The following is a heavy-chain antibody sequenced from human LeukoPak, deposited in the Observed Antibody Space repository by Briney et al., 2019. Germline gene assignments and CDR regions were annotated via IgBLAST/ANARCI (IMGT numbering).Heavy chain of an antibody. CDR2: IYHSGST. V-gene: IGHV4-38-2*02. CDR3: ASGTVTTDY. J-gene: IGHJ4*02. D-gene: IGHD4-17*01. CDR1: GYSISSGYY. Sequence: SETLSPTCTVSGYSISSGYYWGWIRQPPGKGLEWIGSIYHSGSTYYNPSLKSRVTISVDTSKNQFSLKLSSVTAADTAVYYCASGTVTTDYWGQGTLVTVSS.